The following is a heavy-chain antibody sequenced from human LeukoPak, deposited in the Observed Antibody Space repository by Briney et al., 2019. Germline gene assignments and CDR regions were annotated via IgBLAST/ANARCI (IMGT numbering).Heavy chain of an antibody. CDR3: AKGYYDSSGYYEEAFDY. Sequence: ASVKVSCKASGGTFSSYAMSWVRQAPGKGLEWVSAISGSGGSTYYADSVKGRFTISRDNSKNTLYLQMNSLRAEDTAVYYCAKGYYDSSGYYEEAFDYWGQGTLVTVSS. V-gene: IGHV3-23*01. CDR1: GGTFSSYA. CDR2: ISGSGGST. J-gene: IGHJ4*02. D-gene: IGHD3-22*01.